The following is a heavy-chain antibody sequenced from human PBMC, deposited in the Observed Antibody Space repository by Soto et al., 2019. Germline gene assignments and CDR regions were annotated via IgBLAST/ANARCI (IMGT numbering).Heavy chain of an antibody. V-gene: IGHV3-48*01. CDR1: GFTFSSYS. D-gene: IGHD2-2*01. J-gene: IGHJ6*03. CDR3: ASSRPLVCSSTSCYAGGYYYMDV. Sequence: GGSLRLSCAASGFTFSSYSMNWVRQAPGKGLEWVSYISSSSSTIYYADSVKGRFTISRDNAKNSLYLQMSSLRAEDTAVYYCASSRPLVCSSTSCYAGGYYYMDVWGKGTTVTVS. CDR2: ISSSSSTI.